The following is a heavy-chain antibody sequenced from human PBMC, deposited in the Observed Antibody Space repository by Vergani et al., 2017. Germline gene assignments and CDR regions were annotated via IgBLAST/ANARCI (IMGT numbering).Heavy chain of an antibody. CDR1: GIPFTSQT. V-gene: IGHV1-18*01. CDR2: ISAFNGNT. CDR3: ARNLRINMVRGAPPLGD. J-gene: IGHJ4*02. Sequence: QVQLVQSGDEVKKPGASVKVSCQSSGIPFTSQTFSWVRQAPGQGLEWLCWISAFNGNTVSAQRLQGRVTLTRDTSTSTTYVEVRGLRSDDTAVYYCARNLRINMVRGAPPLGDWGQGTLVTVSS. D-gene: IGHD3-10*01.